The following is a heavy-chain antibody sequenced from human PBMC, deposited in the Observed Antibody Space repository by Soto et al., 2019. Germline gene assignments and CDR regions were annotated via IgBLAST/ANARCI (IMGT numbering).Heavy chain of an antibody. CDR2: IDIGGNT. CDR1: GFSVTNNY. J-gene: IGHJ4*02. CDR3: ARGRGSTGYLGRENSFHY. Sequence: EVQVVESGGGLVQPGGSLRLSCAASGFSVTNNYMNWVRQAPGKGLEWVSIIDIGGNTYYADFVKDRFSISRDNSRNTLYRHMDSLRAEDTAVYYCARGRGSTGYLGRENSFHYWGQGTLVTVSP. V-gene: IGHV3-66*01. D-gene: IGHD2-2*01.